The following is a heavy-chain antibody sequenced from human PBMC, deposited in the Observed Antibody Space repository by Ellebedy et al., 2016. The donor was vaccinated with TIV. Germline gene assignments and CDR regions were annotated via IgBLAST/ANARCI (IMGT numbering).Heavy chain of an antibody. J-gene: IGHJ4*02. V-gene: IGHV3-20*04. CDR1: GFTFDDYG. CDR2: INWNGGST. Sequence: PGGSLRLSCAASGFTFDDYGMSWVRQAPGKGLEWVSAINWNGGSTGYADSVKGRFTISRDNARNSLYLQMNSLRAEDTALYYCVRDYVSSGYYFFSDYWGQGTLVTVSS. CDR3: VRDYVSSGYYFFSDY. D-gene: IGHD3-22*01.